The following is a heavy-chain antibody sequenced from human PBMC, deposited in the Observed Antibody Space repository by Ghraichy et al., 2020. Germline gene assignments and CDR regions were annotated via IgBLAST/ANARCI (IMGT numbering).Heavy chain of an antibody. CDR2: ISGSGGST. D-gene: IGHD4-11*01. J-gene: IGHJ4*02. Sequence: GGSLRLSCAASGFTFTSFAMSWVRQAPGKGLEWVSRISGSGGSTDYADSVKGRFTISRDNSKNTLYLQMESLRPGDTAVYYCANPTGGLSSFDYWGQGTLVTVSS. V-gene: IGHV3-23*01. CDR3: ANPTGGLSSFDY. CDR1: GFTFTSFA.